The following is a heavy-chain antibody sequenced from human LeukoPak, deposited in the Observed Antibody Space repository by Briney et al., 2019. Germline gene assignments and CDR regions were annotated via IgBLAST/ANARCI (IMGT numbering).Heavy chain of an antibody. D-gene: IGHD6-19*01. CDR3: ATGGIAVAGTLGAYDY. CDR2: IIPIFGTA. Sequence: SVKVSCKASGGTFSSYAISWVRQAPGQGLEWMGGIIPIFGTANYAQKFQGRVTMTEDTSTDTAYMELSSLRSEDTAVYYCATGGIAVAGTLGAYDYWGQGTLVTVSS. J-gene: IGHJ4*02. CDR1: GGTFSSYA. V-gene: IGHV1-69*06.